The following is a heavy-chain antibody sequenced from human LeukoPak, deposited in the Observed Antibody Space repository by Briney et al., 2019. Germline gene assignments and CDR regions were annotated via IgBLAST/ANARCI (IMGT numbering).Heavy chain of an antibody. CDR1: GGSISSSSYY. Sequence: SETLSLTCTVSGGSISSSSYYWGWIRQPPGKGLEWIGSIYYSGSTYYNPSLKSRVTISVDTSKNQFPLKLSSVTAADTAVYYCAREHYYDSSGYSPWFDPWGQGTLVTVSS. J-gene: IGHJ5*02. CDR3: AREHYYDSSGYSPWFDP. D-gene: IGHD3-22*01. CDR2: IYYSGST. V-gene: IGHV4-39*06.